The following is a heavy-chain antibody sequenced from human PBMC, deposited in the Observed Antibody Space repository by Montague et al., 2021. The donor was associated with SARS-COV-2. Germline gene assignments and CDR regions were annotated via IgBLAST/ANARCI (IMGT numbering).Heavy chain of an antibody. Sequence: SETLSLTCTVTGGPISGSSDDWGWIRQSPGKGLEWIASVDYSGNTYYSPSLKSRLTISVDTSRNQFSLKLNSVTAADTALYYCARRKYSYGWGDWGQGTLVTVSS. CDR3: ARRKYSYGWGD. D-gene: IGHD5-18*01. CDR2: VDYSGNT. V-gene: IGHV4-39*01. CDR1: GGPISGSSDD. J-gene: IGHJ4*02.